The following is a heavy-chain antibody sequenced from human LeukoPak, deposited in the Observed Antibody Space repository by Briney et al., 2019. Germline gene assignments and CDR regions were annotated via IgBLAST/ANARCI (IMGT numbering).Heavy chain of an antibody. V-gene: IGHV3-15*01. CDR1: GFIFSNAW. D-gene: IGHD3-22*01. CDR2: IKKKTDGGTT. Sequence: GGSLRLSCTVSGFIFSNAWMGWVRQAPGKGLEWVGRIKKKTDGGTTDYAAPVKGRFTISRDDSGNTLYLQMNSLKTEDTAVYYCTTEYYYDSSGLFDYWGQGTLVTVSS. J-gene: IGHJ4*02. CDR3: TTEYYYDSSGLFDY.